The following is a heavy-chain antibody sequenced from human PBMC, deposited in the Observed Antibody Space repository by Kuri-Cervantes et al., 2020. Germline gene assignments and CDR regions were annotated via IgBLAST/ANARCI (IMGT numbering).Heavy chain of an antibody. D-gene: IGHD4-17*01. Sequence: GGSLRLSCAASGFTFSSYWMSWVRQAPGKGLEWVSVINGRGLITYYADSVKGRLTISRDNSKNTLYLQMNSLRAGDTAVYYCVKGVNDYSDYQKWFDPWGQGTLVTVSS. CDR2: INGRGLIT. CDR3: VKGVNDYSDYQKWFDP. CDR1: GFTFSSYW. J-gene: IGHJ5*02. V-gene: IGHV3-23*01.